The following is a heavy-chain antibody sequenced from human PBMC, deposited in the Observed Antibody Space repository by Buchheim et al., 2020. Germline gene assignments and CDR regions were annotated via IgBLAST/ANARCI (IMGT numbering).Heavy chain of an antibody. CDR3: ARDGVDAGVYFDY. CDR1: GFTFSSHW. J-gene: IGHJ4*02. D-gene: IGHD3-10*01. V-gene: IGHV3-7*01. CDR2: INQGGSEK. Sequence: EVQLVESGGGLVQPGGSLRLSCAASGFTFSSHWMSWVRQAPGKGLEWVANINQGGSEKYYVDSMKGRFTISRDNAKKSLFLHMNSLRAEDTAVYYCARDGVDAGVYFDYWGQGTL.